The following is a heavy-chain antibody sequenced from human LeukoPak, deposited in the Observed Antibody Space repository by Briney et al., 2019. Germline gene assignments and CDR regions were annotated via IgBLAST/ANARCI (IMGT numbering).Heavy chain of an antibody. J-gene: IGHJ4*02. CDR3: AKSFRTSWYIAGYFDY. CDR1: GFTFSTYG. V-gene: IGHV3-30*18. CDR2: ISFDGSNN. D-gene: IGHD6-13*01. Sequence: GGSLRLSCAASGFTFSTYGMHWVRQAPGKGLEWVALISFDGSNNHYADSVKGRFTISRDNSNNTLYLQMNSLRAEDTAVYYCAKSFRTSWYIAGYFDYWGQGTLVTVSS.